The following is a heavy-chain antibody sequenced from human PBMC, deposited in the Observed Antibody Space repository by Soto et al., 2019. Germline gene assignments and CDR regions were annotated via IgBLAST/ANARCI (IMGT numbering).Heavy chain of an antibody. CDR3: AWAYSSGENAFDI. CDR2: IDPSDSYT. V-gene: IGHV5-10-1*01. D-gene: IGHD6-19*01. J-gene: IGHJ3*02. CDR1: VYSFTSYC. Sequence: GESLKISCKGSVYSFTSYCISWVRQMPVKGLEWMGRIDPSDSYTNYSPSFQGHVTISADKSISTAYLQWSSLKASDTAMYYCAWAYSSGENAFDIWGQGTMVTVSS.